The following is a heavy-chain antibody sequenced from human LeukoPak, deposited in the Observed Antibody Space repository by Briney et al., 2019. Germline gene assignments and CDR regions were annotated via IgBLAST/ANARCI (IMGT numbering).Heavy chain of an antibody. CDR3: ARGDYSMSGDYFPFDY. Sequence: PSEALSLTCNASGGSIASGGYHWSWIRQHPGEGLEWIGYIYYAGSSYYNPSLTSRVTISVDTSKNQFSLRLTSVTAADTAVYYCARGDYSMSGDYFPFDYWGPGTLVTVSS. CDR2: IYYAGSS. J-gene: IGHJ4*02. D-gene: IGHD3-22*01. V-gene: IGHV4-31*03. CDR1: GGSIASGGYH.